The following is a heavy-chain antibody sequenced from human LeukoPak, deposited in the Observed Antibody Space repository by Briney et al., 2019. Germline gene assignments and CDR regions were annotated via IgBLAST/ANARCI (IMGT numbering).Heavy chain of an antibody. D-gene: IGHD3-3*01. Sequence: PSETLSLTCTVSGYSISSGYYWGWIRQPLGKGLEWIGSIYHSGSTYYNPFLKSRVTISVDTSKNQFSLKLSSVTAADTAVYYCARDGGLLYYDFWSGYTFDYWGQGTLVTVSS. CDR2: IYHSGST. CDR3: ARDGGLLYYDFWSGYTFDY. V-gene: IGHV4-38-2*02. CDR1: GYSISSGYY. J-gene: IGHJ4*02.